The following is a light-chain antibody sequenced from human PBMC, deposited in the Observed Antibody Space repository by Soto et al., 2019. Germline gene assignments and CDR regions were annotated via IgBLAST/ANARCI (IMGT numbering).Light chain of an antibody. CDR2: GTS. J-gene: IGKJ3*01. CDR3: QQYGSSLFT. Sequence: DIVLTQSPGTLSLSPGERATLSCRASQSVSSKYLAWYQQKPGQPPRVLIYGTSIRATGVPERFSGGGSGTDFTLTSTRLESEYFAVYYCQQYGSSLFTFGPGTKVDFK. CDR1: QSVSSKY. V-gene: IGKV3-20*01.